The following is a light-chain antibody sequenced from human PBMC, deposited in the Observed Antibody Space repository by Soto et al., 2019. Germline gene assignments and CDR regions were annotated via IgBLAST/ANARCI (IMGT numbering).Light chain of an antibody. Sequence: EIVLTQSPGTLSLSPGERATLSCRAIQSVSNNYLAWYQQKPGQAPRLLIYGASNRATGIPDRFSGSGSGTDFTLTISRLEPEDFAVYYCQQRSNWLPITFGQGTRLEIK. CDR3: QQRSNWLPIT. CDR2: GAS. CDR1: QSVSNNY. V-gene: IGKV3D-20*02. J-gene: IGKJ5*01.